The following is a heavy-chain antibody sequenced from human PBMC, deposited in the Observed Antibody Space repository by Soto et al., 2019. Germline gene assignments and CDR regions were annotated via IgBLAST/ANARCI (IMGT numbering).Heavy chain of an antibody. CDR3: ARGPTQYYDFWSGYQDKNWFDP. Sequence: SETLSLTCTVSGGSISSGGYYWGWIRQHPGKGLEWIGYIYYSGSTYYNPSLKSRVTISVDTSKNQFSLKLSSVTAADTAVYYCARGPTQYYDFWSGYQDKNWFDPWGQGTLVTVSS. D-gene: IGHD3-3*01. CDR2: IYYSGST. CDR1: GGSISSGGYY. J-gene: IGHJ5*02. V-gene: IGHV4-31*03.